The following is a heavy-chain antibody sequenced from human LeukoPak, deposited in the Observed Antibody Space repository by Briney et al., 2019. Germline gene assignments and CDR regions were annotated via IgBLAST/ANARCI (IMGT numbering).Heavy chain of an antibody. V-gene: IGHV4-39*02. D-gene: IGHD3-16*02. CDR3: ARDRSGLT. CDR2: IYYSGST. Sequence: SETLSLTCTVSGGSISSSSYYWGWIRQPPGKGLEWIGSIYYSGSTYYNPSLKSRVTISVDTSKNQFSLKLSSVTAADTAVYYCARDRSGLTWGQGTLVTVSS. J-gene: IGHJ4*02. CDR1: GGSISSSSYY.